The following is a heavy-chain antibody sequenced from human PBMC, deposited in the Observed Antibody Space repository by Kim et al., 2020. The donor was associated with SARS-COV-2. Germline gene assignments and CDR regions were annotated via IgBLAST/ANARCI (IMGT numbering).Heavy chain of an antibody. CDR3: ARRSSSPGRFYY. Sequence: YYNPSLKSRVTISVDTAKNQFSLKLSSVTAADTAVYYCARRSSSPGRFYYWGQGTLVTVSS. V-gene: IGHV4-39*01. J-gene: IGHJ4*02.